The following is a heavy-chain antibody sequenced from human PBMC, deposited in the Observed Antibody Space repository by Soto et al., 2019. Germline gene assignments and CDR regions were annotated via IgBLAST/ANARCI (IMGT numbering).Heavy chain of an antibody. CDR2: IIPIFGTA. Sequence: SVKVSCKASGGTFGSDAITWVRQAPGQGLEWVGRIIPIFGTANYAQNLQGRVTISADKSTLTSYMELHSLTSDDTALYYCARDRTDSGYYTNWLDPWGQGTQVTVSS. CDR3: ARDRTDSGYYTNWLDP. D-gene: IGHD3-22*01. V-gene: IGHV1-69*06. J-gene: IGHJ5*02. CDR1: GGTFGSDA.